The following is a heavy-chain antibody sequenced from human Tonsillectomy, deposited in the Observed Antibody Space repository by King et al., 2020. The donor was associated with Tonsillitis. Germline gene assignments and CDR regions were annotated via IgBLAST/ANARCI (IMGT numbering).Heavy chain of an antibody. V-gene: IGHV4-30-4*01. CDR1: GGSIRTGDFY. CDR2: IYYIGTT. J-gene: IGHJ4*02. Sequence: QLQESGPGLVKPSQTLSLICSVSGGSIRTGDFYWSWIRQPPGKGLEWIGYIYYIGTTYDNPSLQGRVSMSVDGPKNQFSLKLGSVTAADTAVYYCARGEGTTGGFDYWGQGTLVTVSS. CDR3: ARGEGTTGGFDY. D-gene: IGHD1-7*01.